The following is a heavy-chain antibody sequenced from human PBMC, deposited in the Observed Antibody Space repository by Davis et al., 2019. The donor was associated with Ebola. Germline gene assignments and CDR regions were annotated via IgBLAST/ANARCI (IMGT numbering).Heavy chain of an antibody. CDR2: SGSGGGT. V-gene: IGHV3-23*01. D-gene: IGHD1-20*01. CDR1: GFTFSSYA. Sequence: GESLKISCAASGFTFSSYAMSWVRQAPGKGLEWVSVSGSGGGTYYADSVKGRFTISRDNSKNTLYLQMNSLRAEDTAVYFCAKDMKVTGVFAFHFWGQGTMVTVSS. J-gene: IGHJ3*01. CDR3: AKDMKVTGVFAFHF.